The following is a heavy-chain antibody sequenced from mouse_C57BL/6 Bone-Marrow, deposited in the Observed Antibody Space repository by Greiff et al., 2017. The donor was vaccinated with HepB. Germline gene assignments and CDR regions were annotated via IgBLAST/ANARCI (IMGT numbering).Heavy chain of an antibody. CDR1: GYTFTEYT. D-gene: IGHD1-1*01. CDR3: ARHEDNNYVHDYYAMDY. J-gene: IGHJ4*01. Sequence: QVQLQQSGAELVKPGASVKLSCKASGYTFTEYTIHWVKQRSGQGLEWIGWFYPGSGSIKYNEKFKDKATLTADKSSSTVYMELSRLTSEDSAVYFCARHEDNNYVHDYYAMDYWGQGTSVTVSS. CDR2: FYPGSGSI. V-gene: IGHV1-62-2*01.